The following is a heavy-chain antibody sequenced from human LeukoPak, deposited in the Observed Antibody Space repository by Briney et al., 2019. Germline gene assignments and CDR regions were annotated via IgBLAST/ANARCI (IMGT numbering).Heavy chain of an antibody. CDR2: ISAYNGDT. J-gene: IGHJ4*02. D-gene: IGHD6-13*01. Sequence: GASVKVSCKASGYTFTNYGISWVRQAPGQGLEWMGWISAYNGDTNYAQKLQGRVTMTTDTSTSTAYMELRSLRSDDTVVYYCAVRNRSSWSPFDFWGQGTLVTVSS. CDR3: AVRNRSSWSPFDF. V-gene: IGHV1-18*01. CDR1: GYTFTNYG.